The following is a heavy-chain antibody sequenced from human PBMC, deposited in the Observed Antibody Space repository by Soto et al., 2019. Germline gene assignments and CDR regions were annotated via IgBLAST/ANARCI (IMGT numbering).Heavy chain of an antibody. CDR3: AREVGEGSIDY. Sequence: GGSLRLSCAASGFTFSSYGMHWVRQAPGKGLEWVAVIWYDGSNKYYADSVKGRFTISRDNSKNTLYLQMNSLRAEDTAVYYCAREVGEGSIDYWGQGTLVTAPQ. J-gene: IGHJ4*02. CDR1: GFTFSSYG. D-gene: IGHD4-17*01. CDR2: IWYDGSNK. V-gene: IGHV3-33*01.